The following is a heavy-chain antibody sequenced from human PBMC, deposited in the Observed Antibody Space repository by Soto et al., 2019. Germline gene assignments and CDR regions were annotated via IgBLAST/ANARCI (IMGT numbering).Heavy chain of an antibody. CDR1: GFTFSNAG. V-gene: IGHV3-15*01. CDR2: IKSKTDGGTT. CDR3: TTDPPGYVDSHFDY. D-gene: IGHD4-17*01. Sequence: EVQLVESGGGLVKPGGSLRLSCVASGFTFSNAGMSWVRQAPGKGLEWIGRIKSKTDGGTTDYAAPVKGRFTISRDDSKNTLYLQMNSLKTEDTAVYYCTTDPPGYVDSHFDYWGQGTLVTVSS. J-gene: IGHJ4*02.